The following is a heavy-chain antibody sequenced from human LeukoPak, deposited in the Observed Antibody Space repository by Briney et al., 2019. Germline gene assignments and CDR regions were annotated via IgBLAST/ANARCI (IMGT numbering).Heavy chain of an antibody. Sequence: SETLSLTCTVSGGSISSGSYYWSWIRQPAGKGLEWIGRIYTSGSTNYNPSLKSRVTISVDTSKNQFSLKLSSVTAADTAVYYCARCYYGSGSYANWFDPWGQGTLVTVSS. D-gene: IGHD3-10*01. CDR2: IYTSGST. CDR3: ARCYYGSGSYANWFDP. V-gene: IGHV4-61*02. CDR1: GGSISSGSYY. J-gene: IGHJ5*02.